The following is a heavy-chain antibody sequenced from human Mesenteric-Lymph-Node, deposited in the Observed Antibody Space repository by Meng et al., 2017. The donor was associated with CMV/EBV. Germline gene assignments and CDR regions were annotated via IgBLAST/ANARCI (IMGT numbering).Heavy chain of an antibody. CDR3: ARELGIAARSRRGFDP. V-gene: IGHV1-2*02. CDR2: INPNSGGT. Sequence: ASVKVSCKASGYTFTGYYMHWVRQAPGQGLEWMGWINPNSGGTNYAQKFQGRVTMTRDTSISTAYMELSRLRSDDTAVYYCARELGIAARSRRGFDPWGQGTLVTVSS. J-gene: IGHJ5*02. CDR1: GYTFTGYY. D-gene: IGHD6-6*01.